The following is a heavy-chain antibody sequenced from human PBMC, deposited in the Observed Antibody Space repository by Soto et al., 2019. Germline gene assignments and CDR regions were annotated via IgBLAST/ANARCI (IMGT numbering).Heavy chain of an antibody. D-gene: IGHD1-20*01. V-gene: IGHV1-8*01. J-gene: IGHJ4*02. CDR3: ARSTDNWNENFDY. CDR1: GYTFTSYD. CDR2: MNPKSGNT. Sequence: QVQLVQSGAEVKKPGASVKVSCKASGYTFTSYDINWVRQATGQGIEWMGWMNPKSGNTGYAQKFQGRVIMTRNNSISTAYMELSSLRYEDTAVYYCARSTDNWNENFDYWGQGTLVTVSS.